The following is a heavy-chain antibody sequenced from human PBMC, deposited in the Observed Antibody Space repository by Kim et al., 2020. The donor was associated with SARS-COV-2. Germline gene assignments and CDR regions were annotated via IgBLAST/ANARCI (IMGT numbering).Heavy chain of an antibody. Sequence: SETLSLTCTVSGGSISSSDYYWGWIRQPPGKGLEWIGSIYYTGTTYYNPSLKSRVTISVDTSKNQISLKLSSVTDATVYYCAGHGCTGGVCYFDPWGQGTLVTVSS. V-gene: IGHV4-39*01. D-gene: IGHD2-8*02. CDR1: GGSISSSDYY. CDR3: AGHGCTGGVCYFDP. J-gene: IGHJ5*02. CDR2: IYYTGTT.